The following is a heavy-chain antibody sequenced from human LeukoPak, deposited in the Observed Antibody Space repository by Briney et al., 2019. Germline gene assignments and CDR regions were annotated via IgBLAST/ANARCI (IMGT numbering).Heavy chain of an antibody. D-gene: IGHD5-18*01. V-gene: IGHV1-69*06. CDR3: ARVRYSYGSPFDY. Sequence: GASVKVSCKASGGTFSSYAISWVRQAPGQGLEWMGGIIPIFGTANYAQKFQGRVTITADKSTSTAYMELSSLRSEDTAVYYCARVRYSYGSPFDYWGQGTLVTVSS. J-gene: IGHJ4*02. CDR1: GGTFSSYA. CDR2: IIPIFGTA.